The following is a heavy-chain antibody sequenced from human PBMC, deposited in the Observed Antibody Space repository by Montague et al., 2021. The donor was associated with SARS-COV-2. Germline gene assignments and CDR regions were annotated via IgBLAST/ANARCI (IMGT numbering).Heavy chain of an antibody. CDR1: GFSLSTSGMC. J-gene: IGHJ4*02. D-gene: IGHD3-22*01. CDR2: IEWDDDK. V-gene: IGHV2-70*01. Sequence: PPLVKPTQTLTLTCTFSGFSLSTSGMCASWIRQPPGKALEWLALIEWDDDKYYSTSLKTRHTISKDNHKNQVVLKMTNMDPVDTATYYCPRSPGDSSGYYDSCFDFWGQGTLVTVSS. CDR3: PRSPGDSSGYYDSCFDF.